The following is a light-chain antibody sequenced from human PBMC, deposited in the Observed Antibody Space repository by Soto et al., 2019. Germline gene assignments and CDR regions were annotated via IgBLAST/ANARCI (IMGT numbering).Light chain of an antibody. CDR2: GAS. V-gene: IGKV1-6*02. Sequence: AIQLTQSPSSLSASVGDSVTITCRASQGITSYLAWYQQKPGKAPNLLIYGASTLQSGVPSRSSGSGSGTDFTLAISSLQPEDSATYYCLQDINYPWTFGQGTKVDIK. CDR1: QGITSY. J-gene: IGKJ1*01. CDR3: LQDINYPWT.